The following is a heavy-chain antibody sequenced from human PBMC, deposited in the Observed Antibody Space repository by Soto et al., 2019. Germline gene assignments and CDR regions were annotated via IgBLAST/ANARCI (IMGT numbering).Heavy chain of an antibody. V-gene: IGHV5-10-1*01. D-gene: IGHD3-22*01. Sequence: PGESLKISCQGSGYSFTSYWISWVRQMPGKGLEWMGRIDPSDSYTNYSPSFQGHVTISADKSISTAYLQWNSLKASDTAMYYCARQPDYYDSSGHYPYYFDNWGQGTLVTVSS. J-gene: IGHJ4*02. CDR3: ARQPDYYDSSGHYPYYFDN. CDR1: GYSFTSYW. CDR2: IDPSDSYT.